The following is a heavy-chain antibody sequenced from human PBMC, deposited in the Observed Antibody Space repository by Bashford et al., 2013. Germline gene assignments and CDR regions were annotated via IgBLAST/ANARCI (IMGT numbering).Heavy chain of an antibody. CDR1: GFTFSYYS. J-gene: IGHJ4*02. CDR3: ASTRGPY. D-gene: IGHD5/OR15-5a*01. CDR2: ISTSTI. Sequence: HSGGSLRLSCAASGFTFSYYSMIWVRQAPGKGLEWVSYISTSTISYADSVKGRFTISRDNTKNSLSLQMNSLRVEDTAVYYCASTRGPYWGQGTLVTVSS. V-gene: IGHV3-48*01.